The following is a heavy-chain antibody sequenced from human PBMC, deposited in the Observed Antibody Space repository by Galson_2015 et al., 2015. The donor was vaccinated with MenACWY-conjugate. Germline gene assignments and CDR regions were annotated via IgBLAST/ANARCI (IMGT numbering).Heavy chain of an antibody. J-gene: IGHJ4*02. Sequence: SLRLSCAASGFTFSSYGMHWVRQAPGKGLEWVTVIWSDGNSKYYADSVKGRFTISRDNSKNTLYLQMNSLRAEDTAVYYCATGFSSGVPPPGGRYWGQGTLVPVSS. V-gene: IGHV3-33*01. CDR1: GFTFSSYG. CDR3: ATGFSSGVPPPGGRY. CDR2: IWSDGNSK. D-gene: IGHD3-16*01.